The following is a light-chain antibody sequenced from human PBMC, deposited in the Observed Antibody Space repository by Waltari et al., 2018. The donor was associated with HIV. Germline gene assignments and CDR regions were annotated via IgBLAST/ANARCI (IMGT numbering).Light chain of an antibody. CDR1: QSVLHTSNNKNF. V-gene: IGKV4-1*01. CDR2: WAS. J-gene: IGKJ1*01. CDR3: QQYHVTPPT. Sequence: DIVMTQSPDSLVVSLGARATIQCKSSQSVLHTSNNKNFVAWYQQKSGQAPKLLIYWASTRESGVPARFSGSGSGTNFTLTINNLQSEDVAVYYCQQYHVTPPTFGQGT.